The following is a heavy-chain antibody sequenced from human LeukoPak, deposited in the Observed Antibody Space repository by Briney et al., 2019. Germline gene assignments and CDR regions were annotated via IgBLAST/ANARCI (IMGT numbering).Heavy chain of an antibody. CDR1: GGSLSSNY. CDR2: IYYSGTT. V-gene: IGHV4-59*01. Sequence: SETLSLTCSVSGGSLSSNYWSWLRQPPGKGLEWIGYIYYSGTTNYNPSLKSRVTISVDTSKNQFSLNLNSVTAADTAVYYCASPSPPSWYFHLWGRGTLVTVSS. J-gene: IGHJ2*01. CDR3: ASPSPPSWYFHL.